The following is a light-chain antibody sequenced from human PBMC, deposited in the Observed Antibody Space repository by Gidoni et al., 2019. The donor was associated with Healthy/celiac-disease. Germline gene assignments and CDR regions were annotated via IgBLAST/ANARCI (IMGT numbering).Light chain of an antibody. CDR1: QSVSSSY. CDR3: QQYGSLYT. CDR2: GAS. Sequence: VLTQSPGTLSLSPGERATLSCRASQSVSSSYLAWYQQKPGQAPRPLIYGASSRATGIPDRFSGSGSGTDFTLTISRLEPEDLAVYYCQQYGSLYTFXQXTKLEIK. V-gene: IGKV3-20*01. J-gene: IGKJ2*01.